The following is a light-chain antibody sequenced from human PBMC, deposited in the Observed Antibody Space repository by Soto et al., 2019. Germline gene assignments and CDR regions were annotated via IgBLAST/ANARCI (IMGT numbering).Light chain of an antibody. J-gene: IGLJ1*01. Sequence: QSVLTQPLSVSGAPGQRVTISCSGSSSNIGAGYDVHWYQQLPGTAPKFLIYGNNNRPSGVPDRFPGSKSGTSASLAITGLQAEDEADYYCQSYDTSLSGYVFGTGTKLTVL. CDR3: QSYDTSLSGYV. CDR2: GNN. CDR1: SSNIGAGYD. V-gene: IGLV1-40*01.